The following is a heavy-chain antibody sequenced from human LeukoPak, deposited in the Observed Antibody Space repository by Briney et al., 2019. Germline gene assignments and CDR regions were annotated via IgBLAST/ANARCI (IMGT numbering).Heavy chain of an antibody. Sequence: PSETLSLTCIISDDSISSSTYYWGWIRQPPGTGLEWIGTLYYSGKTYYNPSLKSRVTISLDTSKNQFSLKLSSVTAADTAVYYCASFCRSCREAPVDNNWFDPWGQGTLVTVSS. CDR2: LYYSGKT. D-gene: IGHD2-15*01. CDR1: DDSISSSTYY. V-gene: IGHV4-39*01. CDR3: ASFCRSCREAPVDNNWFDP. J-gene: IGHJ5*02.